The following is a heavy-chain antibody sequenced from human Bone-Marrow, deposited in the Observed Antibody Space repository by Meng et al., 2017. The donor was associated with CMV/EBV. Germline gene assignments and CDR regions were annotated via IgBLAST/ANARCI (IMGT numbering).Heavy chain of an antibody. D-gene: IGHD4/OR15-4a*01. V-gene: IGHV4-28*03. Sequence: LRLSCAASGFTFSNAWMSWVRQPPGQGLEWIATVYCRGSSFYNPSLTSRVTMSVDTSKSQFYLRLSSVTAADTALYYCAREVPTTDYFDFWGPGRLVTVSS. CDR3: AREVPTTDYFDF. CDR1: GFTFSNAW. CDR2: VYCRGSS. J-gene: IGHJ4*02.